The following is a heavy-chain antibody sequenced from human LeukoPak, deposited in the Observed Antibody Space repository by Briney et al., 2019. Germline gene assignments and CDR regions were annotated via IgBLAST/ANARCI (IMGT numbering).Heavy chain of an antibody. D-gene: IGHD3-16*01. CDR3: STGGYYLDY. J-gene: IGHJ4*02. CDR2: IKSKVDGGTT. CDR1: GFXFSNAW. V-gene: IGHV3-15*01. Sequence: GGSLRLSCAGSGFXFSNAWINWVRQAPGKGLEWVGRIKSKVDGGTTDYAAPVKGRFIVSRDDSRNTVYLQMNSLKTEDTAVYYCSTGGYYLDYWGQGTLVTVSS.